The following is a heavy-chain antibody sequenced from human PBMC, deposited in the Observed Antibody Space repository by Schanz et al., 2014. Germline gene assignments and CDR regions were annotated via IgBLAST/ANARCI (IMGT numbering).Heavy chain of an antibody. V-gene: IGHV3-66*01. D-gene: IGHD2-15*01. J-gene: IGHJ4*02. CDR3: AKVREWWPYYFDY. CDR2: IYSGGST. Sequence: EVQLVESGGGLVQPGGSLRLSCAASGFTVSSNYMSWVRQAPGKGLEWVSVIYSGGSTYYADSVKGRFTISRDNSDNTLFLQMNSLRAEDTAVYYCAKVREWWPYYFDYWGQGTLVTVSS. CDR1: GFTVSSNY.